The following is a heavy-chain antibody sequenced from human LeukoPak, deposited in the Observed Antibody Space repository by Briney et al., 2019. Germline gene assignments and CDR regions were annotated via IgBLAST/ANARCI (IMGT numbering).Heavy chain of an antibody. V-gene: IGHV5-51*01. D-gene: IGHD4-23*01. CDR2: IYPGDSDT. CDR3: ARRDYGGKHFDY. Sequence: GESLKISRKGSGYGFTSYWIGWVRQMPGKGLEGWGIIYPGDSDTRYSPSFQGQVTISADKSISTAYLQWSSLKASDTAMYYSARRDYGGKHFDYWGQGTLVTVSS. CDR1: GYGFTSYW. J-gene: IGHJ4*02.